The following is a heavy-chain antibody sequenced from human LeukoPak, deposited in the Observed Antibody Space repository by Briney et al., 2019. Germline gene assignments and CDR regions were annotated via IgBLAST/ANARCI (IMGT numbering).Heavy chain of an antibody. D-gene: IGHD6-19*01. Sequence: ASVKVSCKASGYTFTGYYMHWVRQAPGQGLEWMGWINPNSGGTNYAQKFQGRVTMTRDTSISTAYMELSRLRSEDTALYYCARGRIRYDDYSSGWFVFFEFWGQGSLVTVSS. CDR2: INPNSGGT. CDR1: GYTFTGYY. CDR3: ARGRIRYDDYSSGWFVFFEF. J-gene: IGHJ4*02. V-gene: IGHV1-2*02.